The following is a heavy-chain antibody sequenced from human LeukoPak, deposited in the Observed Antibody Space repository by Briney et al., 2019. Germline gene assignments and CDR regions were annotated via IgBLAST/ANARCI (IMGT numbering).Heavy chain of an antibody. CDR1: GGSISRSTYY. D-gene: IGHD1-14*01. CDR2: IYCSGRT. CDR3: ARTTRSEYYYGMDV. J-gene: IGHJ6*02. Sequence: SETLSLTCTVSGGSISRSTYYWGWIRRPPGRGLEWIGSIYCSGRTYYNPSLKSRVTISVDTSKNQFSLNLSSVTAADTAVYYCARTTRSEYYYGMDVWGQGTTVTAS. V-gene: IGHV4-39*01.